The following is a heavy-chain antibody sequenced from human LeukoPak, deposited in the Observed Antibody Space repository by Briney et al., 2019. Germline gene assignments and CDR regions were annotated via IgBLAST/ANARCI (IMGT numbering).Heavy chain of an antibody. V-gene: IGHV3-23*01. D-gene: IGHD3-22*01. J-gene: IGHJ4*02. CDR3: AKGNNDYYDSSGYYYGY. CDR1: GFTFSSYA. CDR2: ISGSGGST. Sequence: GGSLRLSCAASGFTFSSYAMSWVRQAPGKGLEWVSAISGSGGSTYYADSVKGRFTISRDNSKNTLYLQMNSLRAEDTAVYYCAKGNNDYYDSSGYYYGYWGQGTLVTVSS.